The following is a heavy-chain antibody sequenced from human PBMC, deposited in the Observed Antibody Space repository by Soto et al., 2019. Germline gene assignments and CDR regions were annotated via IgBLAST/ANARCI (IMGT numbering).Heavy chain of an antibody. Sequence: GGSLRLSCAASGFTFSSYAMHWVRQAPGKGLEWVAVISYDGSNKYYADSVKGRFTISRDNSKNTLYLQMNSLRAEDTAVYYCARILVVVITSSDDYWGQGTLVTVSS. CDR3: ARILVVVITSSDDY. CDR1: GFTFSSYA. CDR2: ISYDGSNK. J-gene: IGHJ4*02. V-gene: IGHV3-30-3*01. D-gene: IGHD3-22*01.